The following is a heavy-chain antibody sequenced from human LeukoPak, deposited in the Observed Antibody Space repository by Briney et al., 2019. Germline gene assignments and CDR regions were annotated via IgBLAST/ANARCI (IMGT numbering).Heavy chain of an antibody. CDR2: INHSGST. CDR1: GGSFSGYY. Sequence: PSETLSLTCAVYGGSFSGYYWSWIRQPPGKGLEWIGEINHSGSTNYNPSHKSRVTISVDTSKNQFSLKLSSVTAADTAVYYCARVNSPMILYYYYGMDVWGQGTTVTVSS. J-gene: IGHJ6*02. V-gene: IGHV4-34*01. D-gene: IGHD3-16*01. CDR3: ARVNSPMILYYYYGMDV.